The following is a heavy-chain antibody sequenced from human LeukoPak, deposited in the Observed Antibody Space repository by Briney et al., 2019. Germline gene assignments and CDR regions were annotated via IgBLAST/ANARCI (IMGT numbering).Heavy chain of an antibody. CDR1: GGTFSSYA. Sequence: ASVKVSCKASGGTFSSYAISWVRQAPGQGLEWMGGIIPIFGTANYAQKFQGRVTITADKSTSTAYMELSSLRSEDTAVYYCARGLSGSYIGFPFDYWGQGTLVTVSS. V-gene: IGHV1-69*06. D-gene: IGHD1-26*01. CDR2: IIPIFGTA. J-gene: IGHJ4*02. CDR3: ARGLSGSYIGFPFDY.